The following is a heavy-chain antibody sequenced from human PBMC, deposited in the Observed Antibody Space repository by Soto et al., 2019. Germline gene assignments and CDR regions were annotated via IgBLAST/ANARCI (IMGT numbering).Heavy chain of an antibody. D-gene: IGHD6-13*01. CDR3: ATDIAAAGGERVYFDY. J-gene: IGHJ4*02. CDR1: GYTFTSYY. V-gene: IGHV1-46*01. Sequence: QVQLVQSGAEVKKPGASVKVSCKASGYTFTSYYMHWVRQAPGQGLEWMGIINTSGGSTSYAQKFQGIVTMTRDTSTSTVYMELSSLRSEDTAVYYCATDIAAAGGERVYFDYWGQGTLVTVSS. CDR2: INTSGGST.